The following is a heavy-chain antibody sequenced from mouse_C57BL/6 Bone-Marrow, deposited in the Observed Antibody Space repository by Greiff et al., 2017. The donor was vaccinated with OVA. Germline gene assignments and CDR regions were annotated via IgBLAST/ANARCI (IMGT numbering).Heavy chain of an antibody. J-gene: IGHJ1*03. CDR1: GYTFTSYW. V-gene: IGHV1-74*01. CDR3: AIETTVDWYFDV. CDR2: IHPSASDT. Sequence: QVQLQQPGAELVKPGASVKVSCKASGYTFTSYWMHWVKQRPGQGLEWIGRIHPSASDTNYNQKFKGKATLTVDKSSSTAYMQLSSLTSEDSAVYYCAIETTVDWYFDVWGTGTTVTVSS. D-gene: IGHD1-1*01.